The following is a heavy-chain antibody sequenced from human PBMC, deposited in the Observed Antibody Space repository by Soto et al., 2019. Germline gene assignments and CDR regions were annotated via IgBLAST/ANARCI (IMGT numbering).Heavy chain of an antibody. CDR3: ARDGKRQWLVVSDY. J-gene: IGHJ4*02. CDR1: GFTFSSYS. V-gene: IGHV3-48*01. CDR2: ISSSSSTI. Sequence: PGGSLRLSCAASGFTFSSYSMNWVRQAPGKGLEWVSYISSSSSTIYYADSVKGRFTISRDNAKNSLYLQMNSLRAEDTAVYYCARDGKRQWLVVSDYWGRGTLVTVSS. D-gene: IGHD6-19*01.